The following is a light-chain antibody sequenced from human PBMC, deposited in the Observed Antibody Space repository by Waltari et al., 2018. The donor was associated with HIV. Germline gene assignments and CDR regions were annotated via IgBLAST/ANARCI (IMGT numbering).Light chain of an antibody. V-gene: IGLV5-45*02. Sequence: QAVLTQPSSLSASPGASASLTCTLRSGINVGTYTINWYQQKPERHPQYLLRYKSDSDKQQCSGVPSRLSGSKDASANAGIFRISVLQSEDESDYYCMSWYSSAGVFGGGTKLTVL. CDR1: SGINVGTYT. CDR3: MSWYSSAGV. CDR2: YKSDSDK. J-gene: IGLJ3*02.